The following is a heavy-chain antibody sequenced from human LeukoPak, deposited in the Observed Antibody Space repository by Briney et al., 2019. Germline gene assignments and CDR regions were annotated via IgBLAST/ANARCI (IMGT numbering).Heavy chain of an antibody. Sequence: GGSLRLSCAASGFTFSTYGMSWVRQAPGKGLEWVSAVSSTGGTTYYADSVKGRLTISRDNSKNTLFLQINSLGAEDTAVYYCAKNGDRGAFCSGGTCYPYYYYMDVWGKGTTVTISS. J-gene: IGHJ6*03. V-gene: IGHV3-23*01. CDR3: AKNGDRGAFCSGGTCYPYYYYMDV. D-gene: IGHD2-15*01. CDR1: GFTFSTYG. CDR2: VSSTGGTT.